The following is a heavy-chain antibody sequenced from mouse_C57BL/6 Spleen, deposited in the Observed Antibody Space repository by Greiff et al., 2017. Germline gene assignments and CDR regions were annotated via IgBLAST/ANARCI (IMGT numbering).Heavy chain of an antibody. CDR3: ARPYGYDAWFAY. J-gene: IGHJ3*01. CDR2: ISGGGGNT. V-gene: IGHV5-9*01. CDR1: GFTFSSYT. Sequence: EVKLQESGGGLVKPGGSLKLSCAASGFTFSSYTMSWVRQTPEKRLEWVATISGGGGNTYYPDSVKGRFTISRDNAKNTLYLQMSSLRSEDTALYYCARPYGYDAWFAYWGQGTLVTVSA. D-gene: IGHD2-2*01.